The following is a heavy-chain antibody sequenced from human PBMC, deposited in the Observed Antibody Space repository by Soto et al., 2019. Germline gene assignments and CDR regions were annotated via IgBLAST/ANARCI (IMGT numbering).Heavy chain of an antibody. V-gene: IGHV1-69*13. Sequence: VASVKVSCKASGGTFSSFGISWVRQAPGQGLEWMGGIIPVFGRPNYAQRFRGRLTITADESTNTAYMELIDLTSEDTAVYYCAREGSGYNFWGQGTQVTVSS. CDR1: GGTFSSFG. D-gene: IGHD5-12*01. CDR2: IIPVFGRP. J-gene: IGHJ1*01. CDR3: AREGSGYNF.